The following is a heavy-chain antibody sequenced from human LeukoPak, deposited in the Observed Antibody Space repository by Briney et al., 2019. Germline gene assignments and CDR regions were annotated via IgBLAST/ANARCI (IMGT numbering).Heavy chain of an antibody. D-gene: IGHD6-13*01. CDR3: ARLEYSSTCFDY. Sequence: PSETLSLTCTVSGGSISSSNFYWAWIRQPPGKWLEWIGSIFHSGGTYYNPSLRSPVTISVDTSKNQFSLKVSSVTAADTAVYYCARLEYSSTCFDYWGQGILVTVSS. V-gene: IGHV4-39*01. J-gene: IGHJ4*02. CDR2: IFHSGGT. CDR1: GGSISSSNFY.